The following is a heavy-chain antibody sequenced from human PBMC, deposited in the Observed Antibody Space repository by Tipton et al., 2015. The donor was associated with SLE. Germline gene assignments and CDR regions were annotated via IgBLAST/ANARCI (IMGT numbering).Heavy chain of an antibody. CDR3: ARDPSGSRLDY. CDR2: ISGRGDYI. CDR1: GFTFSWFS. D-gene: IGHD1-26*01. Sequence: SLRLSCAASGFTFSWFSMNWVRQAPGQGLEWVSSISGRGDYIYYADSVKGRFTISRDNAKNSLYLQMNSLRAEDTAVYYCARDPSGSRLDYWGQGTLVTVSS. J-gene: IGHJ4*02. V-gene: IGHV3-21*01.